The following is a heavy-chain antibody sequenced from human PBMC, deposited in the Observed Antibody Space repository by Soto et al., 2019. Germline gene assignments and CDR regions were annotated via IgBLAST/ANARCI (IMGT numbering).Heavy chain of an antibody. J-gene: IGHJ5*02. CDR1: GFSFTGYY. Sequence: ASVKVSCKASGFSFTGYYIHWLRQAPGQGLEWMGWINAHSGGTEYAQKFQGRVTLTRDTSIATAYLTLTSLTSDDTALYYCAKDLTRKPDYWLDPWGQGTQVTVSS. CDR2: INAHSGGT. D-gene: IGHD3-3*01. V-gene: IGHV1-2*02. CDR3: AKDLTRKPDYWLDP.